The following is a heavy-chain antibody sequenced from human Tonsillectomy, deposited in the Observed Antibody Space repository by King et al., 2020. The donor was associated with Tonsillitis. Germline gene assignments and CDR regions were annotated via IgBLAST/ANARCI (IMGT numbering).Heavy chain of an antibody. V-gene: IGHV5-51*01. Sequence: QLVQSGAEVKKPGESLKISCKGSGFSFTRYWIGWVRQMPGKGLEWMGIIYPDDSDTRYCPSFQGQVTISADKSISTAYLQWSGLKASHRAIYYCARLSRDKNDDSVSHPSYFYGMDVWRHGTTVTVSS. CDR2: IYPDDSDT. CDR3: ARLSRDKNDDSVSHPSYFYGMDV. D-gene: IGHD2/OR15-2a*01. CDR1: GFSFTRYW. J-gene: IGHJ6*02.